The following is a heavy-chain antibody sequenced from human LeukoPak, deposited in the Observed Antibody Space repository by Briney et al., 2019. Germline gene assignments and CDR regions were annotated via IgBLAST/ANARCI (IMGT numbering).Heavy chain of an antibody. CDR3: AREEYDILTGYYSIDY. Sequence: ASVKVSCKASGYTFTSYGISWVRQAPGQVLEWMGWISAYNGNTNYAQKLQGRVTMTTDTSTSTAYMELRSLRSDDTAVYYCAREEYDILTGYYSIDYWGQGTLVTVSS. CDR1: GYTFTSYG. CDR2: ISAYNGNT. D-gene: IGHD3-9*01. V-gene: IGHV1-18*04. J-gene: IGHJ4*02.